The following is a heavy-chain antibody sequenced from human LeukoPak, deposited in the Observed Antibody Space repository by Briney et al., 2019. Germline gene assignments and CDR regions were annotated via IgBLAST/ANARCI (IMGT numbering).Heavy chain of an antibody. Sequence: GGSLRLSCAASGFTFSNYSMHWVRQAPGKGLEWVSYISSSSSSMFYADSVRGRFTISRDNAKNSLYLQMNSLRDEDTAVYYYAPITWYNSGRPFDYGYQGTLVTVSS. D-gene: IGHD6-19*01. CDR3: APITWYNSGRPFDY. CDR1: GFTFSNYS. V-gene: IGHV3-48*02. J-gene: IGHJ4*02. CDR2: ISSSSSSM.